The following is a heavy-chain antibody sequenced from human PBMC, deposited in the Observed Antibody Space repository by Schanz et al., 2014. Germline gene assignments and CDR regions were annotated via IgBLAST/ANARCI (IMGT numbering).Heavy chain of an antibody. CDR1: GFSFGNYG. Sequence: EVQLLESGGGLVQPGGSLRLSCEASGFSFGNYGMSWVRQAPGKGLEWVSGIDAHDGRAYYADSAKGRFTISRDNSKSTLYVKLNSLRAEDTAVSYCAKILYPGGTQAFGNWGRGTLVTVSS. J-gene: IGHJ4*02. D-gene: IGHD2-8*02. CDR2: IDAHDGRA. V-gene: IGHV3-23*01. CDR3: AKILYPGGTQAFGN.